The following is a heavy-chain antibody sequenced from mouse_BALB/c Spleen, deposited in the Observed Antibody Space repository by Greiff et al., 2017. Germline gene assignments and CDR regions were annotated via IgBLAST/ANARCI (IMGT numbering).Heavy chain of an antibody. V-gene: IGHV1S81*02. Sequence: QVQLQQPGAELVKPGASVKLSCKASGYTFTSYWMHWVKQRPGQGLEWIGEINPSNGRTNYNEKFKSKATLTVDKSSSTAYMQLSSLTSEDSAVYYCARLGYYDYDGFAYWGQGTLVTVSA. CDR1: GYTFTSYW. CDR2: INPSNGRT. CDR3: ARLGYYDYDGFAY. J-gene: IGHJ3*01. D-gene: IGHD2-4*01.